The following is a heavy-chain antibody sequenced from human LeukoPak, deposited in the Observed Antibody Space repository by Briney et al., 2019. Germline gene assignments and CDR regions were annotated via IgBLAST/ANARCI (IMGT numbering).Heavy chain of an antibody. Sequence: AGGSLRLSCVTSPGYGFTSHWMNWVRQAPGKGLEWLSYISGSGSTIYYADSVKGRLTVSRDNAKNVLYLQLNSLRAEDTAVYYCGRISDCTNAVCFWGQGTLVTVSS. CDR1: PGYGFTSHW. D-gene: IGHD2-8*01. V-gene: IGHV3-48*04. J-gene: IGHJ4*02. CDR3: GRISDCTNAVCF. CDR2: ISGSGSTI.